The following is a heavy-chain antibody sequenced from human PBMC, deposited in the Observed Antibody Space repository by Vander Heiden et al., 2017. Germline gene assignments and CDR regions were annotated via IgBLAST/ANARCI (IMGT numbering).Heavy chain of an antibody. CDR2: ISYDGSNK. V-gene: IGHV3-30-3*01. CDR3: ARDLGFLDY. CDR1: GFTFSSYA. Sequence: QVQLVEHGGGVVQPGRSLSLSRAASGFTFSSYAMHWVRQAPGKGLEWVAVISYDGSNKYDADSVKGRFTISRDNSKNTLYLQMNSLRAEDTAVYYCARDLGFLDYWGQGTLVTVSS. J-gene: IGHJ4*02.